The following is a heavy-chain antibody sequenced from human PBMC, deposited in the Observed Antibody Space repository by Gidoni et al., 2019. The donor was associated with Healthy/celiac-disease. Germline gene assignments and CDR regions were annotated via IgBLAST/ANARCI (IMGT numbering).Heavy chain of an antibody. CDR1: GFTFSSYW. CDR3: AREGVVVVVAAPAGYYYYGMDV. D-gene: IGHD2-15*01. V-gene: IGHV3-7*05. Sequence: AASGFTFSSYWMSWVRQAPGKGLEWVANIKQDGSEKCYVDSVKGRFTISRDNAKNSLYLQMNSLRAEDTAVYYCAREGVVVVVAAPAGYYYYGMDVWGQGTTVTVSS. CDR2: IKQDGSEK. J-gene: IGHJ6*02.